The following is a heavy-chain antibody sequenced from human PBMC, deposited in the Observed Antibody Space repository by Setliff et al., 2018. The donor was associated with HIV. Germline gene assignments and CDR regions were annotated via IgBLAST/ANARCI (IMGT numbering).Heavy chain of an antibody. V-gene: IGHV4-59*01. D-gene: IGHD3-22*01. J-gene: IGHJ2*01. CDR3: ARHQGKYYDSSGYSVWFFDL. CDR1: GGSISSYY. Sequence: PFETLSLTCTVSGGSISSYYWSWIRQPPGKGLEWIGYIYYSGSTNYNPSLKSRVTISVDTSKNQFSLKLCSVTAADTAVYYCARHQGKYYDSSGYSVWFFDLWGRGTLVTVSS. CDR2: IYYSGST.